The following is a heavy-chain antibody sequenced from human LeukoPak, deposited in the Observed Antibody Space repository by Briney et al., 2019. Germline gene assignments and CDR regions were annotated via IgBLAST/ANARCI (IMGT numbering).Heavy chain of an antibody. CDR1: GGSISSYY. CDR3: ARDRRYSYGYFDY. CDR2: IYYSGST. D-gene: IGHD5-18*01. Sequence: SETLSLTCTVSGGSISSYYWSWIRQPPGKGLEWIGYIYYSGSTNYNPSLKSRVTISVDTSKNQFSLKLSSVTAADTAIYYCARDRRYSYGYFDYWGQGTLVTVSS. J-gene: IGHJ4*02. V-gene: IGHV4-59*01.